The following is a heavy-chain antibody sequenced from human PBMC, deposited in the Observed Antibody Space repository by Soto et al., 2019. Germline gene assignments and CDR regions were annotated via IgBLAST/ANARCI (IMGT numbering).Heavy chain of an antibody. CDR3: AGASERSDCESAFDL. D-gene: IGHD2-21*01. CDR2: MLPIFGTP. J-gene: IGHJ3*01. Sequence: QVQLVQSGTEVQKPGSSVKVSCKASGGTFSNYVFSWVRQAPGQGLEWMGGMLPIFGTPKYAQSFQGRVTISADESTSTVYMELSILRSEDTAVYYCAGASERSDCESAFDLWGQGTVVIVSS. V-gene: IGHV1-69*01. CDR1: GGTFSNYV.